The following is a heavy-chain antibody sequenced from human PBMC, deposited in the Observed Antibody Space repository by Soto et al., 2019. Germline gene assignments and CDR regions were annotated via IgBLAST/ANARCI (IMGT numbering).Heavy chain of an antibody. Sequence: QVQLVQSGAEVKKPGSSVKVSCKASGGTFSSYAISWVRQAPGQGLEWMGGIIPIFGTANYAQKIQGGVTITAEESTSTAYMELSSLRSEDTAVYYCAREVVVAATGWFDPWGQGTLVTVSS. V-gene: IGHV1-69*12. CDR2: IIPIFGTA. CDR3: AREVVVAATGWFDP. D-gene: IGHD2-15*01. CDR1: GGTFSSYA. J-gene: IGHJ5*02.